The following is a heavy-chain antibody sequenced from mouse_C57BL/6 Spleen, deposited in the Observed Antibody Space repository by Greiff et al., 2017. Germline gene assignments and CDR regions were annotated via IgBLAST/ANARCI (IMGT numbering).Heavy chain of an antibody. Sequence: VTLQQSGAELMKPGASGKLSCKATGYTITGYWIEWVKPRPGHGLEWIGAILPGSGSTNYNEKFKGNATFTADTSSNTAYMQLSSLTTEDSAIYYCAREIWGTRAYWGHGTLVTVSA. V-gene: IGHV1-9*01. D-gene: IGHD1-1*02. CDR2: ILPGSGST. CDR1: GYTITGYW. CDR3: AREIWGTRAY. J-gene: IGHJ3*01.